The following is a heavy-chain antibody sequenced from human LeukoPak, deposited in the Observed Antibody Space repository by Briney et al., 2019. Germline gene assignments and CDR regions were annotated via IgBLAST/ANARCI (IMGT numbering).Heavy chain of an antibody. J-gene: IGHJ4*02. Sequence: GGSLRLSCAPSGFTFSSYAMSWVRQAPGKGLEWVSTIRGSSSSTYYADSVKGRFTISRDNSKNTLYLQMDSLRAEDTAVYYCAKAQYGSGSYYYTLSVFDYWGQGTPVTVSS. V-gene: IGHV3-23*01. CDR1: GFTFSSYA. CDR2: IRGSSSST. CDR3: AKAQYGSGSYYYTLSVFDY. D-gene: IGHD3-10*01.